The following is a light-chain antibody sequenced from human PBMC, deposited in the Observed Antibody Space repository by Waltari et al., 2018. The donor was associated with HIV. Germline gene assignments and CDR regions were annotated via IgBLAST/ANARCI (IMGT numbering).Light chain of an antibody. CDR1: QNVGDW. CDR2: KAS. V-gene: IGKV1-5*03. CDR3: QQYSNFPVT. J-gene: IGKJ2*01. Sequence: DIQMPQSPSTLSASIGDRVSITCRASQNVGDWLAWYQQKPGKAPSLLISKASTLESGVPTNFSGSGSGTHFTLTISGLRPDDFANYYCQQYSNFPVTFGQGTKL.